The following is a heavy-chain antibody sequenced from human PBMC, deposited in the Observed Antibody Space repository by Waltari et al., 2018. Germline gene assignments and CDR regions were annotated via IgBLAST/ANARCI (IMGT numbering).Heavy chain of an antibody. CDR2: ISSSGSTI. D-gene: IGHD6-13*01. Sequence: EVQPVESGGGLVQPGGYLRRSCAASGFTFSSYEMNWVRQAPGKGLEWVSYISSSGSTIYYADSVKGRFTISRDNAKNSLYLQMNSLRAEDTAVYYCARGYSSSWYSPPIDYWGQGTLVTVSS. J-gene: IGHJ4*02. CDR3: ARGYSSSWYSPPIDY. V-gene: IGHV3-48*03. CDR1: GFTFSSYE.